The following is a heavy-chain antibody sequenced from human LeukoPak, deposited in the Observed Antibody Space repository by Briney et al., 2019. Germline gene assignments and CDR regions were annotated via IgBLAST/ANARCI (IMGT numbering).Heavy chain of an antibody. J-gene: IGHJ4*02. CDR2: ISSSSSYI. Sequence: GGSLRLSCAASGFTFSSYSMNWVRQAPGKGLEWVSSISSSSSYIYYADSVKGQFTISRDNAKNSLYLQMNSLRAEDAAVYYCARRGYGDYESGYFDYWGQGTLVTVSS. V-gene: IGHV3-21*01. D-gene: IGHD4-17*01. CDR3: ARRGYGDYESGYFDY. CDR1: GFTFSSYS.